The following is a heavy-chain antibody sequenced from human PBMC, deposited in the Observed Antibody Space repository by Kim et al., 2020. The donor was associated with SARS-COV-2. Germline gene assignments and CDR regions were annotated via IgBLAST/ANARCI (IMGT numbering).Heavy chain of an antibody. J-gene: IGHJ6*01. CDR3: ARDSYYGSGSYYNWSYY. V-gene: IGHV3-30*04. CDR2: ISYDGSNK. CDR1: GFTFSSYA. Sequence: GGSLRLSCAASGFTFSSYAMHWVRQAPGKGLEWVAVISYDGSNKYYADSVKGRFTISRDNSKNTLYLQMNSLRAEDTAVYYCARDSYYGSGSYYNWSYY. D-gene: IGHD3-10*01.